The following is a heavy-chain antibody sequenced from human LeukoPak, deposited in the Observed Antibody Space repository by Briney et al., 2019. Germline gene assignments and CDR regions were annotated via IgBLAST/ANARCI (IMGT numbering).Heavy chain of an antibody. Sequence: ASVKVSCKASGYPFGSYGISWVRQAPGQGLEWMGWNSGYKGNTKYAQTFQGRVTMTTDTSTSTAYMELRSLRSDDTAVYYCARDHGGKVDRYFDVWGRGTLVTVSA. J-gene: IGHJ2*01. D-gene: IGHD4-23*01. CDR1: GYPFGSYG. CDR2: NSGYKGNT. CDR3: ARDHGGKVDRYFDV. V-gene: IGHV1-18*01.